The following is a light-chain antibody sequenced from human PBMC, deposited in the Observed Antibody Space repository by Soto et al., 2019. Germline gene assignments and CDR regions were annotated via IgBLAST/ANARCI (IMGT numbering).Light chain of an antibody. V-gene: IGKV1-9*01. CDR1: QGISSY. Sequence: DIQLTQSPSFLSASVGDRVTITCRASQGISSYLAWYQQKPGKAPELLIFAASTLQNGVPSRFSGSRSGTEFTLTISSLQPEDFATYYCLHLNRYSPDTFGPGTKVDIK. CDR2: AAS. CDR3: LHLNRYSPDT. J-gene: IGKJ3*01.